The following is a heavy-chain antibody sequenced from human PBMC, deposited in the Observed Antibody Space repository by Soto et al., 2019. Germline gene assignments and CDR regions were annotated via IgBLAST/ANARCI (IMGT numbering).Heavy chain of an antibody. CDR1: GLTFSGYG. V-gene: IGHV3-30*18. Sequence: QVQMVESGGGVVQPGTSLRLSCVVTGLTFSGYGMHWVRQAPGKGLEWVADITYDGSSTYYADAVKGRFTVSRDNSKNILYLQMTSLRGDDTAMYYCAKDQMGRGWRTLDXWXXGXLXXVSS. CDR3: AKDQMGRGWRTLDX. D-gene: IGHD3-10*01. CDR2: ITYDGSST. J-gene: IGHJ5*02.